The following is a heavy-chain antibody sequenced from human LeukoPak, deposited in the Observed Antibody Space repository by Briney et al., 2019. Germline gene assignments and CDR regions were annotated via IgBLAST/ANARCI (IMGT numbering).Heavy chain of an antibody. J-gene: IGHJ6*03. CDR1: GYTFASYG. CDR2: ISGYNGNT. CDR3: ARGTYYYGSGSYFPYYYYYYMDV. Sequence: ASVKVSCKTSGYTFASYGISWVRQAPGQGLEWMGWISGYNGNTKYAQKFQGRVTMTRNTSISTAYMELSSLRSEDTAVYYCARGTYYYGSGSYFPYYYYYYMDVWGKGTTVTISS. V-gene: IGHV1-18*01. D-gene: IGHD3-10*01.